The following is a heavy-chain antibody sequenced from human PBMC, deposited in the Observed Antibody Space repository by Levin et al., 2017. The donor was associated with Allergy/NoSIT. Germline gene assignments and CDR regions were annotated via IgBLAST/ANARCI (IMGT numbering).Heavy chain of an antibody. V-gene: IGHV1-2*02. D-gene: IGHD2-2*01. CDR2: INPNSGGT. J-gene: IGHJ3*02. Sequence: ASVKVSCKASGYTFTDFYMHWVRQAPGQGLEWMGWINPNSGGTNYAQKFQGRVTMTRDTSISTAYMELSRLRSDDTAVYYCAREGIASSYDAFDIWGQGTTVTVSS. CDR3: AREGIASSYDAFDI. CDR1: GYTFTDFY.